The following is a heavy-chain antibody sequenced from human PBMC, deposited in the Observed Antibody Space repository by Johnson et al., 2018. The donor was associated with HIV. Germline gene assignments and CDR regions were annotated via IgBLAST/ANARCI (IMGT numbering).Heavy chain of an antibody. CDR2: ISYDGSNK. D-gene: IGHD7-27*01. CDR1: GFTFTTYA. Sequence: QVLLVESGGGVVQPGRSLRLSCAASGFTFTTYAMHWVRQAPGKGLEWVAVISYDGSNKYYADSVKGRFTISRDNSKNTLYLQMNSLRAEDTAVYYCASSWGNAFDIWGQETMVTVSS. V-gene: IGHV3-30*04. J-gene: IGHJ3*02. CDR3: ASSWGNAFDI.